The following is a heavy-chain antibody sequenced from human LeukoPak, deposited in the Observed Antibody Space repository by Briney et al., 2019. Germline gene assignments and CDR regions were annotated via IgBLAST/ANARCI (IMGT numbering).Heavy chain of an antibody. CDR1: GFTFSSYA. J-gene: IGHJ4*02. V-gene: IGHV3-30*04. CDR3: ARSPYGDYGYFDY. D-gene: IGHD4-17*01. CDR2: ISYDGSNK. Sequence: PGGSLRLSCAASGFTFSSYAMHWVRQAPGKGLEWVAVISYDGSNKYYADSVKGRFTISRDNSKSTLYLQMNSLRAEDTAVYYCARSPYGDYGYFDYWGQGTLVTVSS.